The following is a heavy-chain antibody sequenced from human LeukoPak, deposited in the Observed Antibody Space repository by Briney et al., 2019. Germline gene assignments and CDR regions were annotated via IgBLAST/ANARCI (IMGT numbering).Heavy chain of an antibody. J-gene: IGHJ4*02. CDR1: GFNFSGSA. D-gene: IGHD4-23*01. CDR2: IRSKANSYAT. Sequence: GGSLRLSCAASGFNFSGSAMHWVRQASGKGLEWVGRIRSKANSYATAYAASVKGRFTISRDDSKNTAYLQMNSLKTEDTAVYYCTTTYGGNTNVDYWGQGTLVTVSS. V-gene: IGHV3-73*01. CDR3: TTTYGGNTNVDY.